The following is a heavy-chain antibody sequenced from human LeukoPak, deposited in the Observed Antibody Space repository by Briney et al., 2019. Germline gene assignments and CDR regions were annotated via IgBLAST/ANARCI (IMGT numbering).Heavy chain of an antibody. CDR2: IKDDDSGA. V-gene: IGHV3-74*03. J-gene: IGHJ3*02. CDR3: VRNDAFDI. CDR1: GFVFSSYW. Sequence: RGSLRLSCAASGFVFSSYWMHWVRQAPGKGLEWVARIKDDDSGATYADSVEGRFTISRDNAKKALYLEMKSLRVEDTAMYYCVRNDAFDIWGQGTMVTVSS.